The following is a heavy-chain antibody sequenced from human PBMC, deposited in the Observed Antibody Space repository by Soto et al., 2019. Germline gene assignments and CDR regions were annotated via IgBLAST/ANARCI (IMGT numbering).Heavy chain of an antibody. J-gene: IGHJ6*02. Sequence: EVQLLESGGGLVQPGGSLRLSCAASGFTFGNFVMRWVRQTPGKGLEWVSTITESGGDTYYTDSVKGRFTISRDNSKNTLYLQMTSLRAEDTALYYCTRASSDRNHMEVWGPGITVTVSS. CDR3: TRASSDRNHMEV. CDR2: ITESGGDT. V-gene: IGHV3-23*01. CDR1: GFTFGNFV.